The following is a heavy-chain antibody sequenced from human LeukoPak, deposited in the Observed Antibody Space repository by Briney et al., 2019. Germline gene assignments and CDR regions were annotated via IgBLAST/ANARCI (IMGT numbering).Heavy chain of an antibody. D-gene: IGHD3-16*02. CDR3: ARDLKKYDYVWGSYRRTFDY. V-gene: IGHV1-8*01. CDR1: GYTFTSYD. J-gene: IGHJ4*02. CDR2: MNPNSGNT. Sequence: ASVTVSCRASGYTFTSYDINWVRQATGQGLEWMGWMNPNSGNTGYAQKFQGRVTMTRNTSISTAYMELSSLRSEDTAVYYCARDLKKYDYVWGSYRRTFDYWGQGTLVTVSS.